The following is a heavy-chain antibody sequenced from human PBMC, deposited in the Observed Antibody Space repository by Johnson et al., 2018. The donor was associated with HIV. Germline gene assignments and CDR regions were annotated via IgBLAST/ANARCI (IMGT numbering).Heavy chain of an antibody. D-gene: IGHD1-26*01. CDR2: ISGRGGST. Sequence: VQLVESGGGLVKPGGSLRLSCAASGFTFSSYAMSWVRQAPGKGLEWVSGISGRGGSTYYADSVKGRFTISRDNSKNTLDLQMNRLRAQDTAVYYCARDWEGYAFDIWGQGTMVTVSS. CDR3: ARDWEGYAFDI. CDR1: GFTFSSYA. V-gene: IGHV3-23*04. J-gene: IGHJ3*02.